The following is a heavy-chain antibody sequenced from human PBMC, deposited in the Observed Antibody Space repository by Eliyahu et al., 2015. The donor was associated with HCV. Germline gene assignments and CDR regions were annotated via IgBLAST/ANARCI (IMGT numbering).Heavy chain of an antibody. J-gene: IGHJ4*02. V-gene: IGHV3-15*01. CDR2: IQAKKDGGAT. Sequence: EVHLALSGGGLVKSGGSLRLPCAVSGLTFSNAWMTWVXQSSGRGLEWIGHIQAKKDGGATRYAAPLKGRLTISRDDSRNMGYLQINDLKSDDTAVYYCSAQVSYNDSGRYYWTDDWGQGSLVTVSS. CDR1: GLTFSNAW. D-gene: IGHD1-26*01. CDR3: SAQVSYNDSGRYYWTDD.